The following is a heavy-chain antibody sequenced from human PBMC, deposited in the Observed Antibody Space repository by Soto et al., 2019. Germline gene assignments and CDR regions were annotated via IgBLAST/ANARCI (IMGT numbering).Heavy chain of an antibody. CDR3: ARVPIPYYDSSGYRTYYFDY. Sequence: ASVKVSCKASGYTFTSYTMHWVRQAPGQRLEWMGWINSGNGNTKYSQKFQGRVTITRDTSASTAYMELSSLRSEDTAVYYCARVPIPYYDSSGYRTYYFDYWGQGTLVTVSS. D-gene: IGHD3-22*01. CDR2: INSGNGNT. J-gene: IGHJ4*02. V-gene: IGHV1-3*01. CDR1: GYTFTSYT.